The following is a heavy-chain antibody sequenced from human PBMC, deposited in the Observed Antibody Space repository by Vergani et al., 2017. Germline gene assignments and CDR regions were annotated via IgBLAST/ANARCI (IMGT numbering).Heavy chain of an antibody. CDR2: ISYDGNNK. Sequence: QVQLVESGGGVVQPGRSLRLSCAASGFTFSSYAMHWVRQAPGKGLEWVAVISYDGNNKYYADSVKGRFTISRDNSKNTLYLQMNSLRAEDTAVYYCARSESHYYYYMDVWGKGTTVTVSS. V-gene: IGHV3-30-3*01. J-gene: IGHJ6*03. CDR3: ARSESHYYYYMDV. CDR1: GFTFSSYA.